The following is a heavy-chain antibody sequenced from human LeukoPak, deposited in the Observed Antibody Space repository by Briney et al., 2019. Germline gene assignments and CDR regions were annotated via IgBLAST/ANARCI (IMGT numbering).Heavy chain of an antibody. CDR2: MNPNSGNT. D-gene: IGHD3-10*01. CDR1: GYTFTSYD. Sequence: ASVKVSCKASGYTFTSYDINWVRQATGQGLEWMGWMNPNSGNTGYAQKFQGRVTMTRNTSISTAYMELSGLRSEDTAVYYCARGRSLYEWFGEGDFDYWGQGTLVTVSS. J-gene: IGHJ4*02. V-gene: IGHV1-8*01. CDR3: ARGRSLYEWFGEGDFDY.